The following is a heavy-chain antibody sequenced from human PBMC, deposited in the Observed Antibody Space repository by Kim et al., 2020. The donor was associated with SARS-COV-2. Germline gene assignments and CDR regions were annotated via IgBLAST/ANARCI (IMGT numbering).Heavy chain of an antibody. V-gene: IGHV3-23*01. CDR1: GFTFNNYA. CDR3: AKGGMLRGAPYYFDY. D-gene: IGHD3-10*01. J-gene: IGHJ4*02. CDR2: INIGGGSA. Sequence: GGSLRLSCAASGFTFNNYAMSWVRQAPGKGLEWVSVINIGGGSAYYADSVKGRFTISRDNSDNTLYLQMNSLRAEDTALYFCAKGGMLRGAPYYFDYWGQGNLVTVSS.